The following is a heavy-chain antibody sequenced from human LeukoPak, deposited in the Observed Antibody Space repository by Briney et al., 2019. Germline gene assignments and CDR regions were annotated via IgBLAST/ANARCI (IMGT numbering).Heavy chain of an antibody. J-gene: IGHJ6*02. CDR2: IYYSGST. V-gene: IGHV4-59*08. CDR1: GGSISSYS. D-gene: IGHD2-15*01. Sequence: PSETLSLTCTVSGGSISSYSWSWIRQPPGKGLEWVGDIYYSGSTNYNPSLKSRVTISVDTSKNQFSLKLSSVTAADTAVYYCARHIERYNYYGMDVWGQGTTVTVSS. CDR3: ARHIERYNYYGMDV.